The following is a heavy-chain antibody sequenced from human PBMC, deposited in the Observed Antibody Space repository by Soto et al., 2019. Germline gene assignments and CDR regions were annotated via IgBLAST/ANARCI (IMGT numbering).Heavy chain of an antibody. CDR3: ASDFRTRGWFRQAGNFAMDV. CDR1: GYPYTNSY. CDR2: IHPNTGGT. D-gene: IGHD6-19*01. J-gene: IGHJ6*02. Sequence: QVQLVQSGAEVRKPGASVKVSCKASGYPYTNSYMHWVRQAPGQGLEWMGWIHPNTGGTNYAQKFQGRVTMTRDTSVSTVYMELNRLTSDDTAIYFCASDFRTRGWFRQAGNFAMDVWGQGPRVTVS. V-gene: IGHV1-2*02.